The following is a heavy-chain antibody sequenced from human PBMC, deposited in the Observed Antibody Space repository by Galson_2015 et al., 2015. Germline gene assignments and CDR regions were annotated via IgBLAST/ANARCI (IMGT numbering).Heavy chain of an antibody. CDR2: VSSDGTDK. J-gene: IGHJ4*02. V-gene: IGHV3-30*01. CDR1: GFTFTTHA. D-gene: IGHD3-22*01. CDR3: ARERISGYYNDY. Sequence: SLRLSCAASGFTFTTHAMHWVRQAPGKGLEWVAVVSSDGTDKYYAGSVRDRLTISRDNSKNTLYLQMNSLRAEDTAVYYCARERISGYYNDYWGQGTLGTVSS.